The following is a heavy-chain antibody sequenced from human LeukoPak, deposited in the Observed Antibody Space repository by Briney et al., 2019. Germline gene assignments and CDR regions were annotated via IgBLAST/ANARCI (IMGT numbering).Heavy chain of an antibody. V-gene: IGHV3-7*01. CDR3: ARSGVKPGYNSSWYGYYYYGMDV. Sequence: GGSLRLSCAASGFSFSTYWMTWVRQAPGKGLEWVANIKQDGGETYYVDSVKGRVTISRDTAKNSLYLQMNSLRAEDTAVYYCARSGVKPGYNSSWYGYYYYGMDVWGQGTTVTVSS. D-gene: IGHD6-13*01. J-gene: IGHJ6*02. CDR1: GFSFSTYW. CDR2: IKQDGGET.